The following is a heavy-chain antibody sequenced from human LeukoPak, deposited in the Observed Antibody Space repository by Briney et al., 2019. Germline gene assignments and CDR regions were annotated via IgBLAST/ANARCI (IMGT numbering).Heavy chain of an antibody. D-gene: IGHD3-10*01. CDR1: GGSISGYY. V-gene: IGHV4-59*01. Sequence: SETLSLTCTVSGGSISGYYWSWIRQPSGKGLEWIGYIYYSGSTKCNPSLKSRVTISVDTSKNQFSLKLSSVTAADTAVYYCARGVLLATYYFDYWGQGTLVTVSS. CDR3: ARGVLLATYYFDY. CDR2: IYYSGST. J-gene: IGHJ4*02.